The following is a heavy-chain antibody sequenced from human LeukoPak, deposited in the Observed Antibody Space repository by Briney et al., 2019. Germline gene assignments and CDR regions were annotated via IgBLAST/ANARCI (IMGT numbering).Heavy chain of an antibody. CDR1: GGSISNYY. J-gene: IGHJ3*02. CDR3: ASYGYGSGSYYSDAFDI. Sequence: SETLSLTCTVSGGSISNYYWSWIRQPPGKGLEWIGFIYYSGSTNYNPSLKSRVTISVDTSKNQFSLKVRSVTPADTAVYYCASYGYGSGSYYSDAFDIWGQGTMVTVSS. D-gene: IGHD3-10*01. V-gene: IGHV4-59*01. CDR2: IYYSGST.